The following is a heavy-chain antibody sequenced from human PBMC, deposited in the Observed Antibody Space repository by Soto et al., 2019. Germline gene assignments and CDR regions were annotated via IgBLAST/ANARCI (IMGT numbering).Heavy chain of an antibody. CDR3: ARATYYYDSSGYYGYYFDY. J-gene: IGHJ4*02. D-gene: IGHD3-22*01. V-gene: IGHV4-59*11. CDR1: CGSISSHY. Sequence: SETLSLTCTSSCGSISSHYWSWIQQPPGKGLEWIGYIYYSGSTNYNSSLKSRVTISVDTSKNQLSLKLSSVTAADTAVYYCARATYYYDSSGYYGYYFDYWGQGTLVTVSS. CDR2: IYYSGST.